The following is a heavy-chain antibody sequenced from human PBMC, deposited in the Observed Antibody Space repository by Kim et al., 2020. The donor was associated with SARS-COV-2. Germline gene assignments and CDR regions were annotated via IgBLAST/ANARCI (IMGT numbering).Heavy chain of an antibody. CDR2: TNPTSGGT. Sequence: ASVKVSCKASGYTFTDYYIHWVRQAPGQGLEWMGRTNPTSGGTNYAQKFQSRVTLTRDTSISTVYMEVNRLRSDDTAVYYCARDIDYYFDYWGQGTLVTV. D-gene: IGHD3-9*01. CDR1: GYTFTDYY. V-gene: IGHV1-2*06. J-gene: IGHJ4*02. CDR3: ARDIDYYFDY.